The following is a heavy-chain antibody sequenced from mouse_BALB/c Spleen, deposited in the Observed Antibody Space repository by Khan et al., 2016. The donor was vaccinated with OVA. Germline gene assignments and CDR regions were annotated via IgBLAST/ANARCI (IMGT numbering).Heavy chain of an antibody. J-gene: IGHJ4*01. Sequence: QIQLVQSGPEVKKPGETVKISCKASGHTFTKFGMNWVKQAPGKGLKWMGWINTYTGEPTYADDFNGRFAFSLETYAGTAYLQINNLKNEDTATYFCARPPYFSYVLDNWGQGTSVTVSS. CDR1: GHTFTKFG. CDR3: ARPPYFSYVLDN. D-gene: IGHD2-10*01. CDR2: INTYTGEP. V-gene: IGHV9-3-1*01.